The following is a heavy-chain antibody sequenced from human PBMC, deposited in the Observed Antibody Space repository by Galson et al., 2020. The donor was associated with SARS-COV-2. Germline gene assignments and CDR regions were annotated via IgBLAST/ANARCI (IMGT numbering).Heavy chain of an antibody. V-gene: IGHV3-7*01. CDR2: IKQDGSEK. J-gene: IGHJ6*04. D-gene: IGHD2-15*01. CDR3: ARDSVVVAATSYYYGMDV. CDR1: GFTFSSYW. Sequence: GGSLRLSCAASGFTFSSYWMTWVRQAPGKGLEWVANIKQDGSEKYYVDSVKGRFTISRDNAKNSLYLQMNSLRAEDTAVYYCARDSVVVAATSYYYGMDVWGKGTTVTVSS.